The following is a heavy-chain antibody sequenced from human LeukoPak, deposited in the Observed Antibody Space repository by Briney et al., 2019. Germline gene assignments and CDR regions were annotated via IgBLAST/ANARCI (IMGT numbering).Heavy chain of an antibody. J-gene: IGHJ4*02. D-gene: IGHD6-19*01. CDR2: INKDGSST. CDR3: AKDFKSSGWYVLPYFDY. Sequence: GGSLRLSCAASGFTFSSYWMHWVRQAPGKGLVWVSHINKDGSSTSYADSVKGRFTISRDNAKNSLYLQMSSLRAEDTAVYYCAKDFKSSGWYVLPYFDYWGQGTLVTVSS. CDR1: GFTFSSYW. V-gene: IGHV3-74*01.